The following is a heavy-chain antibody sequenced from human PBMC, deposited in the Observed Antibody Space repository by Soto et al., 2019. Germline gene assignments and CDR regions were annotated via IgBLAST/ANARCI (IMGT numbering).Heavy chain of an antibody. Sequence: PSETLSLTCTVSGGSISSGHYYWSWIRQPPGKGLEWIGYIYYTGTTYSNPSLTSRLTISLNTSKNQFSLRLSSVTAADTAVYYCARDIGFGEGIDSWGQGTLVTVSS. CDR1: GGSISSGHYY. V-gene: IGHV4-30-4*01. CDR2: IYYTGTT. D-gene: IGHD3-10*01. J-gene: IGHJ4*02. CDR3: ARDIGFGEGIDS.